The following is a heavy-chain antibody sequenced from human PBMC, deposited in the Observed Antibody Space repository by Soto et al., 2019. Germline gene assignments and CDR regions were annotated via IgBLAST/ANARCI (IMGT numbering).Heavy chain of an antibody. CDR2: ISAYNGNT. J-gene: IGHJ3*02. CDR1: GYTFTSYG. CDR3: ATPRTHMSGSYRDAFDI. Sequence: QVQLMQSGAEVKKPGASVKVSCKASGYTFTSYGISWVRQAPGQGLEWMGWISAYNGNTNYAQKLQGRVTMTTDTSTSTAYMELRSLRSDDTAVYYCATPRTHMSGSYRDAFDIWGQGTMVTVSS. D-gene: IGHD1-26*01. V-gene: IGHV1-18*01.